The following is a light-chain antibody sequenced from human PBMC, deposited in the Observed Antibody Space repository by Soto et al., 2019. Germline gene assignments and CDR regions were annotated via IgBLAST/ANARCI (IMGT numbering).Light chain of an antibody. J-gene: IGKJ1*01. CDR2: AAS. CDR1: QGISRY. Sequence: DIQLTQSPSFLPASVGDRVTITCRASQGISRYLAWYKQKPGKAPKLLSYAASTLQSGVPSRFRGSGSGTEFTLTISSLQPDDFATYYCQQYNSYSPTFGQGTKVDI. V-gene: IGKV1-9*01. CDR3: QQYNSYSPT.